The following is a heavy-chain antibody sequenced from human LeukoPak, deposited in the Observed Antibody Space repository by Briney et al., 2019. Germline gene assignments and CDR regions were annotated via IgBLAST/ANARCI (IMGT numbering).Heavy chain of an antibody. J-gene: IGHJ3*02. V-gene: IGHV1-46*01. CDR3: ARALYDFWSGDAFDI. CDR1: GYTFTSYY. CDR2: INPSGGST. Sequence: ASVKVSCKASGYTFTSYYMHWVRQAPGQGLEWMGIINPSGGSTSYAQKFQGRVTMTRDTSTSTVYMELSSLRSEDTAVYYCARALYDFWSGDAFDIWGQGTMVTVSS. D-gene: IGHD3-3*01.